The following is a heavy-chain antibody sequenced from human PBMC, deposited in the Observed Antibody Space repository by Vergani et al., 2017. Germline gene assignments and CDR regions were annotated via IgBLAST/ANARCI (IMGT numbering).Heavy chain of an antibody. CDR3: ARHSTVEWLVILGWFAP. CDR2: IYYSGST. J-gene: IGHJ5*02. CDR1: GASIRSSNYY. Sequence: QLQLQESGPGLVKPSATLSLTCSVSGASIRSSNYYWGWIRQPPGKGLVWIASIYYSGSTYYNPSLKSRVTISVDTSKNQFSLKLGSVTAADTAVYFCARHSTVEWLVILGWFAPWGQGILVTVSS. V-gene: IGHV4-39*01. D-gene: IGHD6-19*01.